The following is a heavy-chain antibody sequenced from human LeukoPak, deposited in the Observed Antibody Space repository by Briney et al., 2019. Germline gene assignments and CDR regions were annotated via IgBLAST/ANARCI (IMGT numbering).Heavy chain of an antibody. J-gene: IGHJ4*02. V-gene: IGHV4-59*08. Sequence: SETLSLTCTVSGGSISNYYWSWIRQPPGKGLEWIGYIYYSGSTNYNPSLKSRVTISVDTSKNQFSLKLSSVTAADTAVYYCARARGYSGSYFDYWGQGTLVTVSS. CDR1: GGSISNYY. CDR2: IYYSGST. D-gene: IGHD1-26*01. CDR3: ARARGYSGSYFDY.